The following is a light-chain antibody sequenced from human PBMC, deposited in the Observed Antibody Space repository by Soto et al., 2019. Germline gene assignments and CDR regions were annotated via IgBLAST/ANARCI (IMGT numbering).Light chain of an antibody. J-gene: IGLJ2*01. Sequence: QSALTQPRSVSGSPGQSVTISCTGTSSDVGGYNYVSWYQQHPGKAPKLMIYDVSKRPSGVPDRFSGSKSGNTASLTISGLEAEDEAGYYCCSYAGSYTWVFGGGTQLTVL. CDR2: DVS. CDR3: CSYAGSYTWV. CDR1: SSDVGGYNY. V-gene: IGLV2-11*01.